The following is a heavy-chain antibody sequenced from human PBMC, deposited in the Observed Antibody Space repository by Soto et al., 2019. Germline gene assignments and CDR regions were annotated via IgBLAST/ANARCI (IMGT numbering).Heavy chain of an antibody. Sequence: ASVKVSCKASGYTFTSYDINWVRQATGQGLEWMGWMNPNSGNTGYAQKFQGRVTMTRNTSISTAYMELSSLRSEDTAVYYCARGVGDVVVVAAARVYWFDSWGQGTLVTVSS. CDR2: MNPNSGNT. CDR1: GYTFTSYD. J-gene: IGHJ5*01. CDR3: ARGVGDVVVVAAARVYWFDS. V-gene: IGHV1-8*01. D-gene: IGHD2-15*01.